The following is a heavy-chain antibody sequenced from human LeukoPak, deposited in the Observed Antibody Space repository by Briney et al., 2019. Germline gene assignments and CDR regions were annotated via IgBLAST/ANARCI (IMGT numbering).Heavy chain of an antibody. V-gene: IGHV4-59*01. CDR2: IYYSGST. D-gene: IGHD3-22*01. Sequence: SETLSLTCTVSGGSISSYYWSWIRQPPGKGLEWIGYIYYSGSTNYNPSLKRRVTISVDTSKNQFSLKLRSVTAADTAVYYCARVRAYHDSTGYYDWGQGTLVTVSS. CDR3: ARVRAYHDSTGYYD. J-gene: IGHJ4*02. CDR1: GGSISSYY.